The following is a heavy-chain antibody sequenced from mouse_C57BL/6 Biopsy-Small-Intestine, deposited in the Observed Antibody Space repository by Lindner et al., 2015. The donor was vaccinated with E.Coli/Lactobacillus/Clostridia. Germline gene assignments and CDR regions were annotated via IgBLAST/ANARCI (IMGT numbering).Heavy chain of an antibody. J-gene: IGHJ3*01. V-gene: IGHV1-84*02. CDR3: ARVRYGDNVSDY. CDR1: GYTFMNSG. D-gene: IGHD1-1*01. Sequence: SVKVSCKTSGYTFMNSGINWVRQAPGQGLEWMGWISDYNGNTNYAQNLQGRVTMTTDTSTSTAYMELGSLRSDDTAVYYCARVRYGDNVSDYWGQGTLVTVS. CDR2: ISDYNGNT.